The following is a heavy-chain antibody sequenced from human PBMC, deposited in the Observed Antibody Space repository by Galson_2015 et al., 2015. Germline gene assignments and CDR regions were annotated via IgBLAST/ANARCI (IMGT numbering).Heavy chain of an antibody. V-gene: IGHV3-21*01. CDR1: GFTFSSYE. J-gene: IGHJ4*02. CDR2: ISSSSYYI. Sequence: SLRLSCAASGFTFSSYEMNWVRQAPGKGLEWISSISSSSYYIYYADSVRGRFTISRDTAGNSLFLQMNNLRAEDTALYYCAGRSGNYRPPDYWGQGTLVTVSS. CDR3: AGRSGNYRPPDY. D-gene: IGHD3-16*02.